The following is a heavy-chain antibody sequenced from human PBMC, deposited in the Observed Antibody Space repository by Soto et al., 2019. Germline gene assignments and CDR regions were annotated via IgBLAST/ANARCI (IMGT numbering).Heavy chain of an antibody. CDR1: GFTFSSYA. J-gene: IGHJ4*02. Sequence: LRLSCAASGFTFSSYAMCWVRQAPGKGLEWVSAISGSGGSTYCAGSVKGRFTISRDNSKNTLYLQMNSLRAEDTAVYYCAYTKGIAAYYFDYWGQGTLVTASS. V-gene: IGHV3-23*01. CDR3: AYTKGIAAYYFDY. D-gene: IGHD6-25*01. CDR2: ISGSGGST.